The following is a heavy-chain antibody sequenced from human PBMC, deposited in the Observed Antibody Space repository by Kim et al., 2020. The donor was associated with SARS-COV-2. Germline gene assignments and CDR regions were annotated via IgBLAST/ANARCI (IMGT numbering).Heavy chain of an antibody. D-gene: IGHD1-26*01. CDR3: ARDLGQVGAHRYYGMDV. J-gene: IGHJ6*02. V-gene: IGHV3-30*01. Sequence: KGRFTISRDNSKNTLYLQMNSLRAEDTAVYYCARDLGQVGAHRYYGMDVWGQGTTVTISS.